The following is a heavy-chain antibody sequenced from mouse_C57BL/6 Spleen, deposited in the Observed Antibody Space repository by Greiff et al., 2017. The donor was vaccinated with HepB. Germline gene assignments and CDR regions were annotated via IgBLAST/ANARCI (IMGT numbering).Heavy chain of an antibody. CDR3: AREDIIYYYGSSYFDY. CDR1: GYTFTDYN. Sequence: EVKLMESGPELVKPGASVKMSCKASGYTFTDYNMHWVKQSHGKSLEWIGYINPNNGGTSYNQKFKGKATLTVNKSSSTAYMELRSLTSEDSAVYYCAREDIIYYYGSSYFDYWGQGTTLTVSS. V-gene: IGHV1-22*01. CDR2: INPNNGGT. D-gene: IGHD1-1*01. J-gene: IGHJ2*01.